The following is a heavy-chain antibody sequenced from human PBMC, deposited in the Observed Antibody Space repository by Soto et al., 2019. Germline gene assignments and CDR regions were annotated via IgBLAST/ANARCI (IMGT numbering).Heavy chain of an antibody. CDR1: GYTFTSYG. D-gene: IGHD3-3*01. Sequence: ASVKVACKASGYTFTSYGISWVRQAPGEGLEWMGWISAYNGNTNYAQKLQGRVTMTTDTSTSTAYMELRSLRSDDTAVYYCARVPAREWLLSSWFDPWGQGTLVTVSS. V-gene: IGHV1-18*01. CDR2: ISAYNGNT. J-gene: IGHJ5*02. CDR3: ARVPAREWLLSSWFDP.